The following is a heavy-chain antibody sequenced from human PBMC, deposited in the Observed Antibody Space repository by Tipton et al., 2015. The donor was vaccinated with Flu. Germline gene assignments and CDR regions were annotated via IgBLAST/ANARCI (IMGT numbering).Heavy chain of an antibody. CDR1: GFRLSDFY. CDR3: ARDKTNVLRYFEAGMDV. V-gene: IGHV3-11*01. J-gene: IGHJ6*02. D-gene: IGHD3-9*01. Sequence: GSLRLSCAASGFRLSDFYMSWVRQAPGKGLEWVSLISSSGIPIYYADSVKGRFTISRDSAQNSLYLQMNSLTAADTAVYYCARDKTNVLRYFEAGMDVWGHGTTVTVSS. CDR2: ISSSGIPI.